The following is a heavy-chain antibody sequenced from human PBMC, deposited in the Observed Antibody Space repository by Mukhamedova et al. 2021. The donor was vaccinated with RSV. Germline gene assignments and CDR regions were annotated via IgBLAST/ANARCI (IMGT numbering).Heavy chain of an antibody. V-gene: IGHV3-30*04. J-gene: IGHJ1*01. D-gene: IGHD3-3*01. Sequence: FTISRDNSKNTLYLQMNSLRAEDTAVYYCAMTYYDFWSGYSSAEYFQNWGQGTLVTVSS. CDR3: AMTYYDFWSGYSSAEYFQN.